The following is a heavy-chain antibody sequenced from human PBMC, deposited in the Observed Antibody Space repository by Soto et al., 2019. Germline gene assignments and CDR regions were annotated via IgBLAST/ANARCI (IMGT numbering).Heavy chain of an antibody. D-gene: IGHD4-17*01. Sequence: QVQLQQWGAGLLKPSETLSLTCAVYGGSFSGYYWSWIRQPPGKGLEWIGEINHSGSTNYNPSLKSRVTISVDTSKNQFSLKLSSVTAADTAVYYCARAPDYGDYGKYYFDYRGQGTLVTVSS. CDR1: GGSFSGYY. CDR2: INHSGST. V-gene: IGHV4-34*01. CDR3: ARAPDYGDYGKYYFDY. J-gene: IGHJ4*02.